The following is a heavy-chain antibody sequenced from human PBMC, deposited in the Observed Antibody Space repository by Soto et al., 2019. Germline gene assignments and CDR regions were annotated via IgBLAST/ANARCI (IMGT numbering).Heavy chain of an antibody. CDR3: ARAPASGRWLDY. CDR2: FYSGGSI. Sequence: EVQLVESGGGLVQPGGSLRLSCAASGFTVSSNYMSWVRQAPGKGLEWVSTFYSGGSIYYTDSVKGRFIISRDNSKNTLYLQINSLRAEDTALYYCARAPASGRWLDYWGQGTLVTVSS. V-gene: IGHV3-66*01. CDR1: GFTVSSNY. D-gene: IGHD5-12*01. J-gene: IGHJ4*02.